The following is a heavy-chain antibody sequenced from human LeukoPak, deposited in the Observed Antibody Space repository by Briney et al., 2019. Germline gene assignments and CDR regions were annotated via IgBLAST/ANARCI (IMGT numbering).Heavy chain of an antibody. D-gene: IGHD6-13*01. Sequence: PGGSLRLSCAASGFTFSSYGMHWVRQAPGKGLEWVAVISYDGSNKYYADSVKGRFTISRDNSKNTLYLQMNSLRAEDTAVYYCARDRPDPGSSSWYSLYYYYGMDVWGQGTTVTVSS. CDR1: GFTFSSYG. J-gene: IGHJ6*02. V-gene: IGHV3-30*03. CDR2: ISYDGSNK. CDR3: ARDRPDPGSSSWYSLYYYYGMDV.